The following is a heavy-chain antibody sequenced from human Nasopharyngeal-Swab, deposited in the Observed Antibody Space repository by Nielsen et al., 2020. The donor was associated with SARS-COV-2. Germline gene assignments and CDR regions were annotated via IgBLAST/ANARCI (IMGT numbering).Heavy chain of an antibody. CDR3: ARGDDSSGYPYSHDY. CDR1: GFSVSTKY. D-gene: IGHD3-22*01. V-gene: IGHV3-66*01. J-gene: IGHJ4*02. Sequence: GESLKISCAASGFSVSTKYMSWVRQAPGKGLEWVSSIYAGGSTYYADSVKGRFTISRDNSKNTLYLQMNSLRAEDTAVDYCARGDDSSGYPYSHDYWGQGTLVTVSS. CDR2: IYAGGST.